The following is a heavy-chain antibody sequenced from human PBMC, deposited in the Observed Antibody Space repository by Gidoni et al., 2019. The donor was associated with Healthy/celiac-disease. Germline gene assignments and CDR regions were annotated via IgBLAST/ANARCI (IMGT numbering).Heavy chain of an antibody. CDR2: IYSGGST. CDR1: GFTVSSNY. Sequence: EVQLVESGGGLVQPGGSVRLSCAASGFTVSSNYRSWVRQAPGKGLEGVSIIYSGGSTYYADSVKGRFTISRHNSKNTLYLQMNSLRAEDTAVYYCARGTYYYDSSGYQQLYFQHWGQGTLVTVSS. CDR3: ARGTYYYDSSGYQQLYFQH. D-gene: IGHD3-22*01. V-gene: IGHV3-53*04. J-gene: IGHJ1*01.